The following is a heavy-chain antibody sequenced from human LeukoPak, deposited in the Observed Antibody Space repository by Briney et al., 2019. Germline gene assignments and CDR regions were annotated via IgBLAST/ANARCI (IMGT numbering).Heavy chain of an antibody. V-gene: IGHV4-34*01. CDR2: INHSGST. D-gene: IGHD6-19*01. CDR3: ARGTRGGVPYSSGWPAVPYYYYMDV. Sequence: PSETLSLTCAVYGGSFSGYYWSWIRQPPGKGLEWIREINHSGSTNYNPSLKSRVTISVDTSKNQFSLKLSSVTAADTAVYYCARGTRGGVPYSSGWPAVPYYYYMDVWGKGTTVTVSS. CDR1: GGSFSGYY. J-gene: IGHJ6*03.